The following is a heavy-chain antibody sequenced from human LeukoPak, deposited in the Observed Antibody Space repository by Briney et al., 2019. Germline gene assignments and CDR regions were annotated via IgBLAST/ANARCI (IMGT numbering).Heavy chain of an antibody. J-gene: IGHJ3*01. CDR3: ARYSRGSYYTFDL. D-gene: IGHD1-26*01. Sequence: PSETQSLTCSVSGASINGYFWNWVRQTPEKGLEWIGYVSYTGATTNNPPLKSRVSITIDTFKGQISLSMTSVTAADSALYYCARYSRGSYYTFDLWGPGTIVSVS. CDR1: GASINGYF. V-gene: IGHV4-59*01. CDR2: VSYTGAT.